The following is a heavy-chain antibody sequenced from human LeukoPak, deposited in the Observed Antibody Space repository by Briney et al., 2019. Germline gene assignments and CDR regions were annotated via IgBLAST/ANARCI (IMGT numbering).Heavy chain of an antibody. J-gene: IGHJ4*02. Sequence: SETLSLTCTVSGGSISSGDYYWRSIRQPPGKGLEWIGYIYYSGSTYYNPSLKSRVTISVDTSKNQFSLKLSSVTAADTAVYYCARGEDSSSGLAHFDYWGQGTLVTVSS. CDR1: GGSISSGDYY. CDR3: ARGEDSSSGLAHFDY. CDR2: IYYSGST. V-gene: IGHV4-30-4*08. D-gene: IGHD6-19*01.